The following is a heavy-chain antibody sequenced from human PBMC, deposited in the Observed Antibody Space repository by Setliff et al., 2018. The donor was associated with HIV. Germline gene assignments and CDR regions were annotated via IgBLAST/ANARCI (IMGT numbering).Heavy chain of an antibody. CDR1: GFSLTTSGVG. D-gene: IGHD2-8*02. CDR2: IHWNDAN. Sequence: SGPTLVNPTQTHTLTCTFSGFSLTTSGVGVGWIRQPPGKALEWLAVIHWNDANHYSPSPKTRLSITKDTSKNQMVLTMTNMDPVDTATYYCVHRVVWGGLDVWGQGTTVTVSS. V-gene: IGHV2-5*01. J-gene: IGHJ6*02. CDR3: VHRVVWGGLDV.